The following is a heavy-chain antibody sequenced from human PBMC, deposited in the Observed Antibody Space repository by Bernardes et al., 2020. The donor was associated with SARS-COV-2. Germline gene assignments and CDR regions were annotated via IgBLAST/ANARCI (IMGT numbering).Heavy chain of an antibody. CDR1: GFSFTTHG. J-gene: IGHJ4*02. Sequence: ASVKVSCKASGFSFTTHGTHWVRQAPGQSHEWIGFITAANDRTDYSKNFQGRVSINRDTSATTIYMELHSLRLEDTAIYYCARGNGSGAYLIDYWGRGTLVTVSS. D-gene: IGHD3-10*01. V-gene: IGHV1-3*01. CDR3: ARGNGSGAYLIDY. CDR2: ITAANDRT.